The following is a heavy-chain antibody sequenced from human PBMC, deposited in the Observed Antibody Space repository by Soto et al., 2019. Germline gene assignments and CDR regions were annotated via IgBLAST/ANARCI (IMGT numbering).Heavy chain of an antibody. D-gene: IGHD2-2*01. CDR2: IYPGDSDT. CDR1: GYSFTSYW. V-gene: IGHV5-51*01. CDR3: ARGGYCSSSSCYLANWFDP. J-gene: IGHJ5*02. Sequence: GESLKISCKGSGYSFTSYWIGWVRQMPGKGLEWMGIIYPGDSDTRYSPSFQGQVTISADKSVSTAYLQWSSLKASDTAMYYCARGGYCSSSSCYLANWFDPWGQGTLVTVPQ.